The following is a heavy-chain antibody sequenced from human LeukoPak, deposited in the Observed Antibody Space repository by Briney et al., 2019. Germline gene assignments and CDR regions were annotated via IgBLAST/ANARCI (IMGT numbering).Heavy chain of an antibody. V-gene: IGHV3-23*01. CDR3: AKDRHDYGDYIDAFDI. CDR1: GFPFSSYA. D-gene: IGHD4-17*01. J-gene: IGHJ3*02. Sequence: GGSLRLSCAASGFPFSSYAMSWVRQAPGKGLEGGSAISGSGGSTYYADSVKGRFTISRDNSKNTLYMQMNSLRAEDTAVYYCAKDRHDYGDYIDAFDIWGQGTMVTVSS. CDR2: ISGSGGST.